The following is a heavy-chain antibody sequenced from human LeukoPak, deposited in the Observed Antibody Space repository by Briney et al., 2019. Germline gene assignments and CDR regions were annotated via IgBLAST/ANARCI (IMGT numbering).Heavy chain of an antibody. CDR1: GFTFSTYG. CDR3: ARNPPWGDYGDFGGGYYYYYYMDV. Sequence: GGSLRLSCAASGFTFSTYGMNWVRQAPGKGLEWVSSISSTSYYIYYADSVKGRFTISRDNAKNSLYLQMNSLRGEDTAVYYCARNPPWGDYGDFGGGYYYYYYMDVWGKGTTVTVSS. V-gene: IGHV3-21*01. CDR2: ISSTSYYI. D-gene: IGHD4-17*01. J-gene: IGHJ6*03.